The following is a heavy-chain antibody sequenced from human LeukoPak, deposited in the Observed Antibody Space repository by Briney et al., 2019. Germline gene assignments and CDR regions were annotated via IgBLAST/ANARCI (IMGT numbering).Heavy chain of an antibody. Sequence: SVTQSLTCAVYGGPFRGCYWRWIRRPPGEGLKWIWEIKHSVITKLSPSLKRRVTISVHASKNQASLKLSSVTAAGTVVYYCARGRDHWGQRTLVTLPT. J-gene: IGHJ4*02. CDR2: IKHSVIT. CDR3: ARGRDH. V-gene: IGHV4-34*01. CDR1: GGPFRGCY.